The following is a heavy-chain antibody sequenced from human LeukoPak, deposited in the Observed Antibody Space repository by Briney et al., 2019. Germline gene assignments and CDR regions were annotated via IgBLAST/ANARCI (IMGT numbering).Heavy chain of an antibody. CDR3: ARDMEGLYGMDV. V-gene: IGHV3-30*04. J-gene: IGHJ6*02. CDR1: GFTFSSYA. Sequence: GGSLRLSCAASGFTFSSYAMHWVRQAPGKGLEWVAVISYDGSNKYYADSVKGRFTISRDNSKNTLYLQMNSLRAEDTAVYYCARDMEGLYGMDVWGQGTTVTVSS. CDR2: ISYDGSNK. D-gene: IGHD3-10*01.